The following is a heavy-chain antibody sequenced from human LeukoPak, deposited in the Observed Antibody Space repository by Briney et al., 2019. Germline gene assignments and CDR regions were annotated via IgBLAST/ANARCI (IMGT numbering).Heavy chain of an antibody. J-gene: IGHJ4*02. CDR1: GFTFSDYY. CDR2: ISSSGSTI. CDR3: AKTQGTHPKMIPPTFDY. D-gene: IGHD3-22*01. Sequence: SGGSLRLSCAASGFTFSDYYMSWIRQAPGKGLEWVSYISSSGSTIYYADSVKGRFTISRDNAKNSLYLQMNSLRAEDTAVYYCAKTQGTHPKMIPPTFDYWGQGTLVTVSS. V-gene: IGHV3-11*01.